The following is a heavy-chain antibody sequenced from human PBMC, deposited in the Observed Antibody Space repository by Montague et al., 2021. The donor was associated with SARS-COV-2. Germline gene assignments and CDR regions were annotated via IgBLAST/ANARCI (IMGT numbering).Heavy chain of an antibody. Sequence: PALVKPTQTLTLTCTFSGVSLSTSGMCVSWIRQPPGKALEWLALIYWXDDSRYSPSLKSRLTITKDTSKNQVVLTMTNMDPVDTATYYCANLVGYGWGSYTDYWGQGTLVTVSS. CDR1: GVSLSTSGMC. V-gene: IGHV2-5*08. J-gene: IGHJ4*02. CDR3: ANLVGYGWGSYTDY. D-gene: IGHD3-10*01. CDR2: IYWXDDS.